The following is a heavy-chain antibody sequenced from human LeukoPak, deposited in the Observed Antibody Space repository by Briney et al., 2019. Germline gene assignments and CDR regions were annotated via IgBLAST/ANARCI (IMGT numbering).Heavy chain of an antibody. V-gene: IGHV3-23*01. Sequence: PGGSLRLSCAASGVTFSSYAMSWVRQAPGKGLEWVSAISGSGGSTYYADSVKGRFTISRDNSKNTLYLQMNSLRAEDTAVCYCAKLNKVVVVPAAPTGNWGQGTLVTVSS. J-gene: IGHJ4*02. CDR1: GVTFSSYA. D-gene: IGHD2-2*01. CDR3: AKLNKVVVVPAAPTGN. CDR2: ISGSGGST.